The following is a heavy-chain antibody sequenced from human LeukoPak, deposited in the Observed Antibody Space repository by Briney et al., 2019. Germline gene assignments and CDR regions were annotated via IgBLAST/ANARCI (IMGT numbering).Heavy chain of an antibody. J-gene: IGHJ4*02. CDR2: INHSGST. D-gene: IGHD1-14*01. CDR1: GGSFSGYY. V-gene: IGHV4-34*01. Sequence: PSETLSLTCAVYGGSFSGYYWSWIRQPPGKGLEWIGEINHSGSTNYNPSLKSRITISLDTSKNQFSLKLSSVTAADTAVYYCASSLGIGLYFDYWGQGTLVTVSS. CDR3: ASSLGIGLYFDY.